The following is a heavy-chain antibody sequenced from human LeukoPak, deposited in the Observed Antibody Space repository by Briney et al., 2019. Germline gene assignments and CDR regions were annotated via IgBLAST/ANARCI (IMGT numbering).Heavy chain of an antibody. CDR1: GFTVSSNY. V-gene: IGHV3-53*01. Sequence: PWGSLRLSCAASGFTVSSNYMSWVRQAPGKGLEWVSVIYSGSSTYYADSVKGRFTISRDNSKNTLYLQMNSLRAEDTAVYYCARGWLGFSYYMDVRGKGTTVTVSS. CDR2: IYSGSST. CDR3: ARGWLGFSYYMDV. D-gene: IGHD3-3*01. J-gene: IGHJ6*03.